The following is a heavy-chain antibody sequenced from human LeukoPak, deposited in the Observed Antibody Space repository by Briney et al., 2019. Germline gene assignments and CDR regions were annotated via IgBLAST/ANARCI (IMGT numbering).Heavy chain of an antibody. CDR1: GSIFSKSA. J-gene: IGHJ4*02. CDR3: AAGDNDSWSGYYGAPDF. D-gene: IGHD3-3*01. Sequence: SVKVSCKGSGSIFSKSAIQWVRQARGQRLEWIGWIVVGSGSINYAQKLQERITITRDMSTSTAYMELSSLTSDDTAVYFCAAGDNDSWSGYYGAPDFWGQGTLVTVSS. CDR2: IVVGSGSI. V-gene: IGHV1-58*02.